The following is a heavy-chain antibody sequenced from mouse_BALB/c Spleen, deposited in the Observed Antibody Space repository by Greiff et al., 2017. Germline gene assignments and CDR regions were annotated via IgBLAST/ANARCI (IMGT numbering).Heavy chain of an antibody. CDR2: IDPENGNT. CDR3: ASYGSSYNYFDY. D-gene: IGHD1-1*01. Sequence: EVKLVESGAELVRPGALVKLSCKASGFNIKDYYMHWVKQRPEQGLEWIGWIDPENGNTIYDPKFQGKASITADTSSNTAYLQLSSLTSEDTAVYYCASYGSSYNYFDYWGQGTTLTVSS. CDR1: GFNIKDYY. V-gene: IGHV14-1*02. J-gene: IGHJ2*01.